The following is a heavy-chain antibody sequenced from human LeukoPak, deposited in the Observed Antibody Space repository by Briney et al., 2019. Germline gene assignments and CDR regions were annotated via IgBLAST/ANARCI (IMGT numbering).Heavy chain of an antibody. D-gene: IGHD3/OR15-3a*01. V-gene: IGHV3-66*01. CDR2: IYSGGST. CDR1: GFTVSSNY. J-gene: IGHJ4*02. CDR3: ATSLDWPPFDY. Sequence: PGGSLRLSCAASGFTVSSNYMSWVRQAPGKGLEWVSVIYSGGSTYYADSVKGRFTISRNNSKNTLYLQMNSLRAEDTAVYYCATSLDWPPFDYWGQGTLVTVSS.